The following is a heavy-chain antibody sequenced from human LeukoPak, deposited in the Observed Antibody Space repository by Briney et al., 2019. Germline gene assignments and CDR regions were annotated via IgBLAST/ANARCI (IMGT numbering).Heavy chain of an antibody. CDR3: PTAGNYRVDY. CDR1: GFTFSNYW. V-gene: IGHV3-74*01. J-gene: IGHJ4*02. Sequence: PGGSLRLSCAASGFTFSNYWVHWVRQAPGKGLVWVSRINPDGSTINYADSVKGRFTISRDNAKNTLYLQMNRLRAEDTAVYYGPTAGNYRVDYWGQGTLVTVSS. D-gene: IGHD1-7*01. CDR2: INPDGSTI.